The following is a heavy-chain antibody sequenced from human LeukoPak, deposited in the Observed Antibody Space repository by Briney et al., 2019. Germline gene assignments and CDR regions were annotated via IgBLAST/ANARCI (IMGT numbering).Heavy chain of an antibody. CDR2: IIPIFGTA. J-gene: IGHJ6*02. CDR3: ARSVEPAAIRNYYYGIDV. V-gene: IGHV1-69*13. Sequence: SVKVSCKASGGTFSSYAISWVRQAPGQGLEWMGGIIPIFGTANYAQKFQGRVTITADESTSTAYMELSSLRSENTAVYYCARSVEPAAIRNYYYGIDVWGQGTTVTVSS. CDR1: GGTFSSYA. D-gene: IGHD2-2*02.